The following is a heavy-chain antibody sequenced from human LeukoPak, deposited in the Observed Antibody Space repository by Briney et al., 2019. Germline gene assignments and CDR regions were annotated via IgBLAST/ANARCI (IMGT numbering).Heavy chain of an antibody. Sequence: SETLSLTCTVSGGSISSYYRSWIRQPPGKGLEWIGYIYYSGSTNYNPSLKSRVTISVDTSKNQFSLKLSSVTAADTAVYYCARDRVITMVRANYYYYGMDVWGQGTTVTVSS. J-gene: IGHJ6*02. CDR2: IYYSGST. V-gene: IGHV4-59*01. CDR3: ARDRVITMVRANYYYYGMDV. D-gene: IGHD3-10*01. CDR1: GGSISSYY.